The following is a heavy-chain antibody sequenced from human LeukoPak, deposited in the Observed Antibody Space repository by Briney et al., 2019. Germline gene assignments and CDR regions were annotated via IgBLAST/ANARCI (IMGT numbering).Heavy chain of an antibody. Sequence: SPTLARAAVASTFSAHYMSSISHARGDWRGLVSHITSSGSTIYYADSVKGRFNISRDNAKNSLYLQMNSLRAEDTAVYYCAREYGAPYNWFDPWGQGTLVTVSS. J-gene: IGHJ5*02. D-gene: IGHD4-17*01. CDR3: AREYGAPYNWFDP. V-gene: IGHV3-11*01. CDR1: ASTFSAHY. CDR2: ITSSGSTI.